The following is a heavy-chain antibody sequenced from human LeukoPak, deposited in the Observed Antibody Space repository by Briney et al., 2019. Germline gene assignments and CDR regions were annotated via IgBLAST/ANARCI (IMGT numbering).Heavy chain of an antibody. CDR1: GGTFSSYA. CDR3: ARGSSHTYYYDSSGQSSFDY. V-gene: IGHV1-69*01. Sequence: SVKVSCKASGGTFSSYAISWVRQAPGQGLEWMGGIIPILGTANYAQKFQGRVTITADESTSTAYMELSSLRSEDTAVYYCARGSSHTYYYDSSGQSSFDYWGQGTLVTVSS. J-gene: IGHJ4*02. D-gene: IGHD3-22*01. CDR2: IIPILGTA.